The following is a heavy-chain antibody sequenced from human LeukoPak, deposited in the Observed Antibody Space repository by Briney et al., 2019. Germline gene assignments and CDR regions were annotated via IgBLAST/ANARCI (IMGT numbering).Heavy chain of an antibody. CDR1: GFTFDDYA. D-gene: IGHD3-10*01. CDR3: AKDIDGSGHNYYGMDV. J-gene: IGHJ6*02. Sequence: GGSLRLSCAASGFTFDDYAMHWVRQAPGKGLEWVSLISWDGGSTYYADSVKGRFTISRDNSKNSLYLQMNSLRAEDTALYYCAKDIDGSGHNYYGMDVWGQGTTVTVSS. CDR2: ISWDGGST. V-gene: IGHV3-43D*03.